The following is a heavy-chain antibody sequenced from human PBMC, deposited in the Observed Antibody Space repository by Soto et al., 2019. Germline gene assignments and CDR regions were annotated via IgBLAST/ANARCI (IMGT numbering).Heavy chain of an antibody. D-gene: IGHD3-10*01. CDR1: GFTFSSYA. J-gene: IGHJ6*02. Sequence: PGGSLRLSCAASGFTFSSYAMSWVRQAPGKGLEWVSAISGSGGSTYYADSVKGRFTISRDNSKNTLYLQMNSLRAEDTAVYYCAKGLCRLWFGELCYGMDVWGQGTTVTVSS. CDR3: AKGLCRLWFGELCYGMDV. V-gene: IGHV3-23*01. CDR2: ISGSGGST.